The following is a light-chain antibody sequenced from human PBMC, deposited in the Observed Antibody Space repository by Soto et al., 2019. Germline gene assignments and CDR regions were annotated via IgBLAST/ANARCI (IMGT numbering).Light chain of an antibody. CDR3: QPYNSFSRT. CDR2: DAS. V-gene: IGKV1-5*01. J-gene: IGKJ1*01. Sequence: DSQMTQSPSTLSASVGDRVTITCRASQTISSWLAWYQQKPGKAPKLLIYDASSLESGVPSRLSGRGSGTQFTLTISSLQPDDFATYYCQPYNSFSRTFGPGTKV. CDR1: QTISSW.